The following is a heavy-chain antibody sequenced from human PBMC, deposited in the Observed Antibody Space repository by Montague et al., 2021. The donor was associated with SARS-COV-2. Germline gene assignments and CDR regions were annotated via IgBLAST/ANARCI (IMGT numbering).Heavy chain of an antibody. V-gene: IGHV4-34*01. CDR2: INHSGST. CDR1: GGSFSGYY. J-gene: IGHJ4*02. Sequence: SETLSLTCAVYGGSFSGYYWSWIRQPPGKGLEWIGEINHSGSTNYNPSLKSRVTISVDTSKSQFSLKLSSVTAADTAVYYCARSSSQWLVRPPQYYYFDYWGQGTLVTVSA. D-gene: IGHD6-19*01. CDR3: ARSSSQWLVRPPQYYYFDY.